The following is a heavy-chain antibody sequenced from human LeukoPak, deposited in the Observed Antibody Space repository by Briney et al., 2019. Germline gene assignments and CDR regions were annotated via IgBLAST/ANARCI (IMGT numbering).Heavy chain of an antibody. CDR2: ICHGGTT. CDR1: GGSISDYY. J-gene: IGHJ2*01. D-gene: IGHD3-22*01. V-gene: IGHV4-59*08. Sequence: SATLSLTCTVSGGSISDYYWSWIRQPPGKGLEWIGYICHGGTTKYHPSLKSRVTLAVDTSKNQFSLNLSSVTAADTAVYYCARTSYYYDTSGYNWFFALWGRGTLVTVFS. CDR3: ARTSYYYDTSGYNWFFAL.